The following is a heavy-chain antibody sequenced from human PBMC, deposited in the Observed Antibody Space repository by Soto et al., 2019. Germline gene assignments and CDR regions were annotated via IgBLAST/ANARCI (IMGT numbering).Heavy chain of an antibody. V-gene: IGHV4-39*01. CDR3: VRSWPSPDSDGFTDYTDVFEC. Sequence: SEALSVTCTVCGGSISRDTYYWGWIRQAPGKGLEWIARISYSGGTYYNPTLKSRLIRSVDTSKSQFSLKLSSVTAAEPAVYSCVRSWPSPDSDGFTDYTDVFECWRQRTLVTVSS. D-gene: IGHD3-3*01. J-gene: IGHJ1*01. CDR1: GGSISRDTYY. CDR2: ISYSGGT.